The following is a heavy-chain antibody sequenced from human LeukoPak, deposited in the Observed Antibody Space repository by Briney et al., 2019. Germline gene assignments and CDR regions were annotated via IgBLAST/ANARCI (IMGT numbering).Heavy chain of an antibody. CDR1: GFTFRSYW. D-gene: IGHD6-13*01. V-gene: IGHV3-74*01. CDR2: INTDGSST. CDR3: AKAAVYSRNWTPFDD. Sequence: GGSLRLSCAASGFTFRSYWMHWVRQAPGKGLVWVSRINTDGSSTSYADSVKGRFTISRDTSKNTLFLQMNSLRADDTAIYYCAKAAVYSRNWTPFDDWGQGTLVTVSS. J-gene: IGHJ4*02.